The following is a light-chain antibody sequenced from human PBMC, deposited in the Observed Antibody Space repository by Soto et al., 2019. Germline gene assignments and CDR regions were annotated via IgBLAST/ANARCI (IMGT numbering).Light chain of an antibody. CDR1: QSISRW. CDR2: DAS. CDR3: HSRA. Sequence: DIQMTQSPSTLSASVGDRVTITCRAIQSISRWLAWYQQKPGKAPKLLIYDASSLESGVPSRFSGSGSETEFTLTISRLQPDDFATYFCHSRAFGQGTRLENK. V-gene: IGKV1-5*01. J-gene: IGKJ5*01.